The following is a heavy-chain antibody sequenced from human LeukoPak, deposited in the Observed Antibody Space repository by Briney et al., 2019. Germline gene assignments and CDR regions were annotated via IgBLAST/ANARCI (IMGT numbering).Heavy chain of an antibody. V-gene: IGHV3-30*14. D-gene: IGHD1-26*01. CDR1: GFTFSSYA. Sequence: PGGSLRLSCAASGFTFSSYAMHWVRQAPGKGLEWVAVISYDGSNKYYADSVKGRFTISRDNSKNTLYLQMGSLRAEDMAVYYCARGDQWELHFGLDYWGQGTLVTVSS. CDR2: ISYDGSNK. CDR3: ARGDQWELHFGLDY. J-gene: IGHJ4*02.